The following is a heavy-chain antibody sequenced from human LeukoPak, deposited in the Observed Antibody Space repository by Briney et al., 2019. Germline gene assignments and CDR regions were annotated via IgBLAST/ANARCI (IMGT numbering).Heavy chain of an antibody. CDR1: GGTFSSYA. CDR3: ARGRSRGMATITAYYYYYYGMDV. D-gene: IGHD5-24*01. V-gene: IGHV1-69*04. Sequence: SVKVSCKASGGTFSSYAISWVRQAPGQGLEWMGRIIPIFGIANYAQKFQGRVTITADKSTSTAYMELGSLRSEDTAVYYCARGRSRGMATITAYYYYYYGMDVWGQGTTVTVSS. J-gene: IGHJ6*02. CDR2: IIPIFGIA.